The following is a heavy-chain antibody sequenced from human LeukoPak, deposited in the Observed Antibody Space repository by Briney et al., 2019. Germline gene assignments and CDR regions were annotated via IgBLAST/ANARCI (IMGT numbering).Heavy chain of an antibody. J-gene: IGHJ6*02. D-gene: IGHD3-3*01. CDR1: GFTFNTCA. CDR2: IKSKTDGGTT. V-gene: IGHV3-15*07. CDR3: TTSLNNFWSGYFYYYGMDV. Sequence: GGSLRLSCVASGFTFNTCAMNWVRQAPGKGLEWVGRIKSKTDGGTTDYAAPVKGRFTISRDDSKNTLYLQMNSLKTEDTAVHYCTTSLNNFWSGYFYYYGMDVWGQGTTVTVSS.